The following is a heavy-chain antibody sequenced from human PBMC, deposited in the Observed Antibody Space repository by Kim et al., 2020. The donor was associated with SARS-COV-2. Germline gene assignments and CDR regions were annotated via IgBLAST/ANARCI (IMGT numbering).Heavy chain of an antibody. D-gene: IGHD6-13*01. CDR1: GFTFSSYA. CDR3: ANPAGRQQLVSYYFDY. CDR2: ISGSGGST. Sequence: GGSLRLSCAASGFTFSSYAMSWVRQAPGKGLECVSAISGSGGSTYYADSVKGRFTISRDNSKNTLYLQMNSLRAEDTAVYYCANPAGRQQLVSYYFDYWGQGTLVTVSS. J-gene: IGHJ4*02. V-gene: IGHV3-23*01.